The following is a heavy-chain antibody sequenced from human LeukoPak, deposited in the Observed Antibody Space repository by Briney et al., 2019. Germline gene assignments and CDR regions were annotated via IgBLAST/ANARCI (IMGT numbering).Heavy chain of an antibody. V-gene: IGHV4-34*01. J-gene: IGHJ4*02. CDR3: ARVLGDRYYYDSIGLYYFDY. CDR2: INHSGST. CDR1: GGSFSGYY. Sequence: PSETLSLTCAVYGGSFSGYYWSWIRQPPGKGLEWIGEINHSGSTNYNPSLKSRVTISVDTSKNQFSLKLSSVTAADTAVYYCARVLGDRYYYDSIGLYYFDYWGQGTLVTVSS. D-gene: IGHD3-22*01.